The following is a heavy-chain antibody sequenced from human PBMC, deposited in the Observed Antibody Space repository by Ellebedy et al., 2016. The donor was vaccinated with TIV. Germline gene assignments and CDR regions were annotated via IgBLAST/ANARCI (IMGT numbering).Heavy chain of an antibody. D-gene: IGHD5-12*01. CDR3: ARGSPRGGGYDHLFYYYGLDV. V-gene: IGHV1-2*02. CDR2: INPNNGDT. J-gene: IGHJ6*02. CDR1: AYTFNAYY. Sequence: ASVKVSCKASAYTFNAYYIHWVRHAPGQGLEWMGWINPNNGDTDYAQDFQGRVTMTRDASITTAYMELTGLTSDDTAVYYCARGSPRGGGYDHLFYYYGLDVWGQGTTVTVSS.